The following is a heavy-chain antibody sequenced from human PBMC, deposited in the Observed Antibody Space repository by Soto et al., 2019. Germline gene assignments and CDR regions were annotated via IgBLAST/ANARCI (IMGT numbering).Heavy chain of an antibody. CDR3: GRRGYYDSSGYFDY. V-gene: IGHV1-69*13. Sequence: SVKVSCKASGGTFSNYAISWVRQAPGQGLEWMGGIIPMFGTANYAQKFQGRVTITADESTSTAHMELSRLRACDTAMYYCGRRGYYDSSGYFDYGGQETLVTVSS. CDR2: IIPMFGTA. J-gene: IGHJ4*02. D-gene: IGHD3-22*01. CDR1: GGTFSNYA.